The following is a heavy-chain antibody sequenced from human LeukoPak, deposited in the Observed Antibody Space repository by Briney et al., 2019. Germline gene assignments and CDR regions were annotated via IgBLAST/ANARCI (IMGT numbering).Heavy chain of an antibody. V-gene: IGHV4-39*01. Sequence: SETLSLTCTVSGGSIRSSVYYWGWFRQPPGKGLEWIGSSYYSGTSYYNPSLKSRVTIFVGTSKNQFSLRLSSVTAADTAVYYCARREGSTYYYRPWGQGTLVTVSS. CDR2: SYYSGTS. CDR1: GGSIRSSVYY. CDR3: ARREGSTYYYRP. J-gene: IGHJ5*02. D-gene: IGHD3-10*01.